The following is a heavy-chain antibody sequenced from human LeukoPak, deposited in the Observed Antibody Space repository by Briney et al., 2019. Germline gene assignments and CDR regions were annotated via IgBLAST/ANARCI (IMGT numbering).Heavy chain of an antibody. CDR3: AKFLPTHIVVANYYFDY. CDR2: ISGSGGST. J-gene: IGHJ4*02. Sequence: GGSLRLSCAASGFTFSSYAMSWVRQSPGKGLEWVSAISGSGGSTYYADSVKGRFTISRDNSKNTLYLQMNSLRAEDTAVYYCAKFLPTHIVVANYYFDYWGQGTLVTVSS. V-gene: IGHV3-23*01. D-gene: IGHD2-21*01. CDR1: GFTFSSYA.